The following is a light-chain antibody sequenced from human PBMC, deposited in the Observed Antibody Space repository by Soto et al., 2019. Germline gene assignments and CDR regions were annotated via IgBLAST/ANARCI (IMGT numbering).Light chain of an antibody. J-gene: IGKJ2*01. CDR1: QGISSD. CDR2: AAS. CDR3: QQLNSYPHT. V-gene: IGKV1-9*01. Sequence: DIQLTQSQSFLSASVGDRVTITCRASQGISSDLAWYQQKPGKAPKLLIYAASTLQSGVPSRFSGSESGTEFTLTISSLHPEAFATYYCQQLNSYPHTFGQGTKLEIK.